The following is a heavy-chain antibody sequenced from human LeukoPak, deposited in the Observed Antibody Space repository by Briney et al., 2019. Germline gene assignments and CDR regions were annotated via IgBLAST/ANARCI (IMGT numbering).Heavy chain of an antibody. D-gene: IGHD2-21*01. J-gene: IGHJ4*02. Sequence: ASVKVSCKASGYTFTSYYMHWVRQAPGQGLEWMGIINPSGGSTSYAQKFQGRVTMTRDMSTSTVYMELSSLRSEDTAVYYCARDIATGGGEDYWGQGTLVTVSS. CDR2: INPSGGST. V-gene: IGHV1-46*01. CDR1: GYTFTSYY. CDR3: ARDIATGGGEDY.